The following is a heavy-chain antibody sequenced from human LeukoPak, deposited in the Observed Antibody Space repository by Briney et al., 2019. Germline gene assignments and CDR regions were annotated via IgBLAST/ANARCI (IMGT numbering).Heavy chain of an antibody. CDR1: GFTFSSYW. CDR3: ARDPRIAAAGTALFDY. CDR2: IKQDGSEK. J-gene: IGHJ4*02. V-gene: IGHV3-7*01. D-gene: IGHD6-13*01. Sequence: GGSLRLSCAASGFTFSSYWMSWVRQAPGKGLEWVANIKQDGSEKYYVDSVKGRFTISRDNAKNSLYLQMNSLRAEDTAVYYCARDPRIAAAGTALFDYWGQGTLVTVSS.